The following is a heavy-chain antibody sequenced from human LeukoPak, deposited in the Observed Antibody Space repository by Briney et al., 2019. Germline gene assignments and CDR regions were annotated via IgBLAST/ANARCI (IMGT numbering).Heavy chain of an antibody. D-gene: IGHD2-2*01. CDR3: ARTIVVPAALGDWFDP. Sequence: SVKVSCKASGGTFSSYTISWVRQAPGQGLELMGRIIPILGIANYAQKFQGRVTITADKSTSTAYMELSSLRSEDTAMYYCARTIVVPAALGDWFDPWGQGTLVTVSS. CDR2: IIPILGIA. V-gene: IGHV1-69*02. J-gene: IGHJ5*02. CDR1: GGTFSSYT.